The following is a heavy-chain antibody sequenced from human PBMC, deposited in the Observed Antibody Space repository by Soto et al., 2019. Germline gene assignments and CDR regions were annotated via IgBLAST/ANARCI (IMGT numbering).Heavy chain of an antibody. CDR1: GGSFSGYY. J-gene: IGHJ6*02. CDR2: INHSGST. Sequence: AETLSLTCASYGGSFSGYYWSWSRQPPGKGLEWIGEINHSGSTNYNPSLKSRVTISVDTSKNQFSLKLSSVTAADTAVYYCAIWTSITIFGSKDGMDVLGESTPFTVS. V-gene: IGHV4-34*01. D-gene: IGHD3-3*01. CDR3: AIWTSITIFGSKDGMDV.